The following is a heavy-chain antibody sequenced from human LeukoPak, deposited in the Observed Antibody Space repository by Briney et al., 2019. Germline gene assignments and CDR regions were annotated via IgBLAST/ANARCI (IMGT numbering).Heavy chain of an antibody. CDR1: GFTFDDYG. CDR2: ISSSSSYI. Sequence: PGGSLRLSCAASGFTFDDYGMSWVRQAPGKGLEWVSSISSSSSYIYYADSVKGRFTISRDNAKNSLYLQMNSLRAEDTAVYYCARVGMTTVVTPPWYFDLWGRGTLVTVSS. D-gene: IGHD4-23*01. CDR3: ARVGMTTVVTPPWYFDL. V-gene: IGHV3-21*01. J-gene: IGHJ2*01.